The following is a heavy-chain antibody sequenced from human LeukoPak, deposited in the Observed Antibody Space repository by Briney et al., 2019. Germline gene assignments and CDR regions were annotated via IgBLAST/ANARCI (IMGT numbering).Heavy chain of an antibody. J-gene: IGHJ5*02. D-gene: IGHD3-3*01. CDR3: ARTVRFLEWLEPGGFDP. CDR2: IYTSGST. CDR1: GGSISSYY. V-gene: IGHV4-4*07. Sequence: SETLSLTCTVSGGSISSYYWSWIRQPAGKGLEWIGRIYTSGSTNYNPSLKSRVTMSVDTSKNQFSLKLSSVTAADTAVYYCARTVRFLEWLEPGGFDPWGQGTLVTVSS.